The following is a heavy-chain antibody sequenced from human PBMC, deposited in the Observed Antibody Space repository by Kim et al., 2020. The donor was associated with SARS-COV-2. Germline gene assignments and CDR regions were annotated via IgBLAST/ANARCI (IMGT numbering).Heavy chain of an antibody. CDR3: ARYEGYCSSTSCKTFDY. CDR2: IYYSGST. D-gene: IGHD2-2*01. V-gene: IGHV4-61*01. CDR1: GGSVSSGSYY. Sequence: SETLSLTCTVSGGSVSSGSYYWSWIRQPPGKGLEWIGYIYYSGSTNYNPSLKSRVTISVDTSKNQFSLKLSSVTAADTAVYYCARYEGYCSSTSCKTFDYWGQGTLVTVSS. J-gene: IGHJ4*02.